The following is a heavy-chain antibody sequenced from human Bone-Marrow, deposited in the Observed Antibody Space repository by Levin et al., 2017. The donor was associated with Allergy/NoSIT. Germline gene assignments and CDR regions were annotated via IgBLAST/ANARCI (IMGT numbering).Heavy chain of an antibody. CDR1: AGTFSSYA. V-gene: IGHV1-69*13. CDR2: IIPMFATA. J-gene: IGHJ6*02. CDR3: SRAPIMAVAGGYYYYAMDA. Sequence: SVKVSCKFAAGTFSSYAISWVRQAPGQGLEWMGRIIPMFATADYAQKFQGRVAIIADESTRTAYMELSSLKSEDTAMYYCSRAPIMAVAGGYYYYAMDAWGQGTTVTVSS. D-gene: IGHD6-19*01.